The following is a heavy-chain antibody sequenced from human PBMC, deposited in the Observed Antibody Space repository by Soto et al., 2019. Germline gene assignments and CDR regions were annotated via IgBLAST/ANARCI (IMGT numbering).Heavy chain of an antibody. J-gene: IGHJ6*02. CDR1: GFKYTDFA. D-gene: IGHD3-22*01. CDR3: ARRAWDSYYAIDV. CDR2: ISYDGSDK. V-gene: IGHV3-30*09. Sequence: VQLVESGGGEVQPGRSLRLSYAASGFKYTDFALHWVRQAPGKGLEWVAIISYDGSDKYYADSVKGRFVISRDNPKNTLYLEMNSLRHEDTAVYFCARRAWDSYYAIDVWGQGTTVTVFS.